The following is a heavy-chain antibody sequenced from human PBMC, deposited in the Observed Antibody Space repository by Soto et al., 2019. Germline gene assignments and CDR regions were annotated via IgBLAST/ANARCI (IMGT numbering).Heavy chain of an antibody. D-gene: IGHD6-6*01. CDR2: ISQSGNT. Sequence: PSETLSLTCSIYSGSFSGDYWSWIRQPPGKGLEWIGEISQSGNTNYSPSLKSRVSISIDTSKKQFSLNLASVSAADTAVYYCARAPKVSGSSQTRPDFWGQGNLVT. J-gene: IGHJ4*02. CDR1: SGSFSGDY. V-gene: IGHV4-34*01. CDR3: ARAPKVSGSSQTRPDF.